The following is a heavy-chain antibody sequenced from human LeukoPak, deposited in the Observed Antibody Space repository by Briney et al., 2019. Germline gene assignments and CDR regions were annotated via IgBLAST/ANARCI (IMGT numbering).Heavy chain of an antibody. J-gene: IGHJ4*02. CDR3: MSPYFDY. Sequence: SETPSLTCTVSGVSISSSSYYWGWIRQPPGKGLEWIGSIYSSGSTYYNPSLKSRVTISVDTPKNQFSLKLSSVTAADTAVYYCMSPYFDYWGQGTLVTVSS. CDR1: GVSISSSSYY. V-gene: IGHV4-39*05. CDR2: IYSSGST. D-gene: IGHD5/OR15-5a*01.